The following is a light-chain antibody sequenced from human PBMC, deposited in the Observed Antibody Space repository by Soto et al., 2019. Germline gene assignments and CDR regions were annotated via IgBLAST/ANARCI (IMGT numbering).Light chain of an antibody. J-gene: IGLJ1*01. CDR1: SSDVGSYNL. Sequence: QSALTQPASVSGSLGQSITITCTGTSSDVGSYNLVSWYQQHTGKAPKLMMYEGTKRPSGVSNRFAGSQSGNTASMTISGVQAEDEAYYYCCSYAGSSTYVFGTGTKLTVL. V-gene: IGLV2-23*01. CDR3: CSYAGSSTYV. CDR2: EGT.